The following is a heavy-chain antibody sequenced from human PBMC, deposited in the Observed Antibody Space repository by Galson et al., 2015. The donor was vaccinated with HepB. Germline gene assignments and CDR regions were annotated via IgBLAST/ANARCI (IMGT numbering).Heavy chain of an antibody. CDR2: INSDGSST. Sequence: SLRLSCAASGFTFSSYWMHWVRQAPGKGLVWVSRINSDGSSTSYADSVKGRFTISRDNAKNTLYLQMNSLRAEDTAVYYCARDLARVVVPAANIYYYYGMDVWGQGTTVTVSS. CDR1: GFTFSSYW. D-gene: IGHD2-2*01. CDR3: ARDLARVVVPAANIYYYYGMDV. V-gene: IGHV3-74*01. J-gene: IGHJ6*02.